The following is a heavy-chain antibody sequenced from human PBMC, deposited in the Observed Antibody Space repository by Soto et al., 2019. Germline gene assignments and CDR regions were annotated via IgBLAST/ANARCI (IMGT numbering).Heavy chain of an antibody. CDR3: AGEGGFGATTGWD. CDR1: GGTFSSYA. J-gene: IGHJ4*02. D-gene: IGHD1-26*01. V-gene: IGHV1-69*06. CDR2: IIPIFGTA. Sequence: QVQLVQSGAEVKKPGSSVKVSCKASGGTFSSYAISWVRQAPGQGLEWMGGIIPIFGTANYAQKFQGRVRITADISTGTAYREMCGLRSGDTAVDFCAGEGGFGATTGWDWGQGTLVTVSS.